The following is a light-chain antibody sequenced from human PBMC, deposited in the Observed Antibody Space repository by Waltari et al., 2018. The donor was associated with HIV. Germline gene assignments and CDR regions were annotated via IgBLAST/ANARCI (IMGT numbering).Light chain of an antibody. J-gene: IGKJ1*01. V-gene: IGKV3-15*01. CDR2: GAS. CDR3: QQYNNWPPT. CDR1: QSITVN. Sequence: EIVMTQSPATLSVSPGQRVTLSCRASQSITVNLAWYQQKPGLALRRLIHGASARATGVPARFSGSGSGTEFTLTISDLQAEDFAIYCCQQYNNWPPTFGHGTKVEI.